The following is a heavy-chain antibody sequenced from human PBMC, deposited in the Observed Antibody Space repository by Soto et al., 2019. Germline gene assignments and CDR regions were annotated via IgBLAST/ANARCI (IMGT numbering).Heavy chain of an antibody. CDR1: GGSFIGAY. V-gene: IGHV4-34*01. D-gene: IGHD6-19*01. CDR2: INQSGST. CDR3: ARVVGSSGWYYGSFDI. Sequence: SETLSLTCAVYGGSFIGAYWNWILQPPGKGLEWIGEINQSGSTNYNPSLKSRVTISVDTSKNQFSLKLSSVTAADSAVYYCARVVGSSGWYYGSFDIWGTGKMVTVS. J-gene: IGHJ3*02.